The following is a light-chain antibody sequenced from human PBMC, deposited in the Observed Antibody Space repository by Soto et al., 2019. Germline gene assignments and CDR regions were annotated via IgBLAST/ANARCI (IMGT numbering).Light chain of an antibody. V-gene: IGKV1-5*01. CDR3: QQYNTYLTWT. Sequence: DIQMTQSPSTLSGSVGDTVTITCRASQSVSMWLAWFQQKPGKAPRLLIYGASNLESGVPSRFSGSGSGTQFTLTISSLQPEDAATYYCQQYNTYLTWTFGQGTKVDIK. J-gene: IGKJ1*01. CDR2: GAS. CDR1: QSVSMW.